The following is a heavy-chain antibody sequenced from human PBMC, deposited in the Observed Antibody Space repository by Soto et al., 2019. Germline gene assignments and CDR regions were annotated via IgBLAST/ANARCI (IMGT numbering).Heavy chain of an antibody. J-gene: IGHJ4*02. CDR2: IKQDGSEK. CDR1: GFTFSSYW. Sequence: PGGSLRLSCAASGFTFSSYWMGRVRQAPGKGLEWVANIKQDGSEKYYVDSVKGRFTISRDNAKNSLYLQMNSLRAEDTAVYYCARDGYDFWSGYYDLYYFDYWGQGTLVTV. V-gene: IGHV3-7*01. D-gene: IGHD3-3*01. CDR3: ARDGYDFWSGYYDLYYFDY.